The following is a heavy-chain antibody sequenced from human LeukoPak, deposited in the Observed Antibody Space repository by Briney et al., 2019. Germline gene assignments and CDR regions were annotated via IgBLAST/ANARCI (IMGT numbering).Heavy chain of an antibody. CDR2: INWNGGST. J-gene: IGHJ3*02. D-gene: IGHD3-10*01. V-gene: IGHV3-20*03. Sequence: GGSLRLSFATSGFLLEDHGIHWVRQAPGKGLEWVSNINWNGGSTGYADSVKGRFTISRDNAKNSLYLQMNGLRDDDTALYFCARDRLLGDVFDIWGQGAMVIVSS. CDR1: GFLLEDHG. CDR3: ARDRLLGDVFDI.